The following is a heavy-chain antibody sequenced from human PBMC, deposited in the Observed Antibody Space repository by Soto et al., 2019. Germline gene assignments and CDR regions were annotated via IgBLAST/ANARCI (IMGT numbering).Heavy chain of an antibody. CDR1: GFTFDDYA. Sequence: EVLLVESGGGLVQPGRSLRLSCAASGFTFDDYAMHWVRQAPGKGLEWVSGISWNSGSIGYADSVKGRFTISRDNTKNSRYLQMTSLRAEDTALYYWAKGGELLVEGGGYWGQGTLVIVSS. CDR3: AKGGELLVEGGGY. J-gene: IGHJ4*02. V-gene: IGHV3-9*01. D-gene: IGHD6-6*01. CDR2: ISWNSGSI.